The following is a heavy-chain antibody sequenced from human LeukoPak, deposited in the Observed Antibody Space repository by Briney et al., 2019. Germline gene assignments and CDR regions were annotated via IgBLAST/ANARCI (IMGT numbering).Heavy chain of an antibody. V-gene: IGHV3-15*01. CDR3: ATDGPTFGDYYYYYMDV. J-gene: IGHJ6*03. D-gene: IGHD3-10*01. CDR2: IKSKTDGATT. Sequence: GGSLRLSCEASGFTFIDHYMDWVRQAPGKGLEWVGRIKSKTDGATTDYAAPVKGRFTISRDDSKNTLYLQMNSLKTEDTAVYYCATDGPTFGDYYYYYMDVWGKGTTVTVSS. CDR1: GFTFIDHY.